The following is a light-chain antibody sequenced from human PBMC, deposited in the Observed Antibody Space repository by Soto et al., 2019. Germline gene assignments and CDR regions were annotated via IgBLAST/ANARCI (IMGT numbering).Light chain of an antibody. CDR1: SSNIGNNY. CDR2: DNN. J-gene: IGLJ1*01. V-gene: IGLV1-51*01. CDR3: GTWDSSLSAYV. Sequence: QSVLTQPPSVSVAPGQKLTISCSGSSSNIGNNYVSWYQQLPGTAPKLLIYDNNKRPSGIPDRFSGSKSGTSATLGITGLQTGDEADYYCGTWDSSLSAYVFGTGTKVTVL.